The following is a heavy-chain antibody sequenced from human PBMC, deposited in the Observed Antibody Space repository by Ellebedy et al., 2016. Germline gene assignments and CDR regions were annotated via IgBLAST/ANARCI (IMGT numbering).Heavy chain of an antibody. D-gene: IGHD2-2*01. Sequence: GESLKISCAASGFSFSDHYMDWVRQAPGKGLEWVGFIRSKSYGGTTEFAASVKGRFTMSRDDSKNSLYLQMNSLKTEDTAVYYCTREVRRAWFDRWGQGTVVTVSS. J-gene: IGHJ5*02. CDR2: IRSKSYGGTT. CDR3: TREVRRAWFDR. CDR1: GFSFSDHY. V-gene: IGHV3-72*01.